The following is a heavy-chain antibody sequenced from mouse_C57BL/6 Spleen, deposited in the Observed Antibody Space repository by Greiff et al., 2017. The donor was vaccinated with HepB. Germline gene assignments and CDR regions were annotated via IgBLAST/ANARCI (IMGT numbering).Heavy chain of an antibody. J-gene: IGHJ1*03. V-gene: IGHV1-81*01. D-gene: IGHD1-1*01. CDR1: GYTFTSYG. CDR3: ARGDYYGSSYWYFDV. CDR2: IYPRSGNT. Sequence: VQLQQSGAVLARPGASVKLSCKASGYTFTSYGISWVKQRTGQGLEWIGEIYPRSGNTYYNEKFKGKATLTADKSSSTAYMELRSLTSEDSAVYFCARGDYYGSSYWYFDVWGTGTTVTVSS.